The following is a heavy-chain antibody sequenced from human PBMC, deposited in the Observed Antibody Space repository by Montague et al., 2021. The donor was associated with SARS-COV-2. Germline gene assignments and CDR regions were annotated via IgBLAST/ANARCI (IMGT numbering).Heavy chain of an antibody. D-gene: IGHD3-3*01. CDR2: LSYDGSNK. CDR1: GFTFSGYA. CDR3: ARDPLLTIFGSYYYYYMDV. J-gene: IGHJ6*03. Sequence: SLRLSCAASGFTFSGYAMHWVRQAPGKGLEWVAVLSYDGSNKYYVDSVKGRFTISRDNSKNTLFLQMNSLRAEDTAVYYCARDPLLTIFGSYYYYYMDVWGKGTTVTVSS. V-gene: IGHV3-30*04.